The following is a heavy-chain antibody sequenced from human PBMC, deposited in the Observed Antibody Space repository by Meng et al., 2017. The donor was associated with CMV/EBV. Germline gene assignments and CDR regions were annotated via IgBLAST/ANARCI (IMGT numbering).Heavy chain of an antibody. CDR1: GYTFTGYY. D-gene: IGHD5-12*01. J-gene: IGHJ4*02. Sequence: ASVKVSCKASGYTFTGYYMHWVRQAPGQGLEWMGWINPNSGGTNYAQKFQGRVTMTRDTSISTAYMGLSRLRSDDTAVYYCARDEGGYSAETRYDYWGQGTLVTVSS. CDR2: INPNSGGT. V-gene: IGHV1-2*02. CDR3: ARDEGGYSAETRYDY.